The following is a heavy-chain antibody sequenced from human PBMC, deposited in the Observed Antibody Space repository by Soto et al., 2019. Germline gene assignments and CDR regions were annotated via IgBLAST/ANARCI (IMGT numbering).Heavy chain of an antibody. CDR3: TTGSVEGV. CDR2: IKRKIDGEAT. CDR1: VFGFGKAW. J-gene: IGHJ6*02. Sequence: EVQLVESGGGLVRLGGSLGLSVEGLVFGFGKAWLNWVRQAPGKGLEWVGRIKRKIDGEATDYAAPVKGRFTVSRDDSKSALYLHMNSLKGDDTAVYYCTTGSVEGVWGQGTTVTVSS. V-gene: IGHV3-15*07. D-gene: IGHD2-15*01.